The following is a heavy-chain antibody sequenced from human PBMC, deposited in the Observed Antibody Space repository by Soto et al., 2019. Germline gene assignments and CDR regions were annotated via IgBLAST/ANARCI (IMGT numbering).Heavy chain of an antibody. CDR1: GFTFSSYA. CDR3: AKQSSADYYGVYAF. V-gene: IGHV3-23*01. CDR2: ISGSGGST. J-gene: IGHJ4*02. Sequence: PGGSLRLSCAAPGFTFSSYAMSRARQARGKGLEWVSAISGSGGSTYYADSVKGRFTISRDNSKNTLYLQMNSLRAEDTAVYYCAKQSSADYYGVYAFWGRGSLV. D-gene: IGHD2-8*01.